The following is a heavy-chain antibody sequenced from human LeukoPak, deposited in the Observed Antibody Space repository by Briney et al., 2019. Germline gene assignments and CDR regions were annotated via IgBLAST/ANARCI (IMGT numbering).Heavy chain of an antibody. CDR1: GFTLSSYA. D-gene: IGHD2-2*01. V-gene: IGHV3-23*01. CDR3: AKDPQFVVVPAAHNNWFDP. Sequence: GGSLRLSCAASGFTLSSYAMSWVRQAPGKGLEWVSAISGSGGSTYYADSVKGRFTISRDNSKNTLYLQMNSLRAEDTAVYYCAKDPQFVVVPAAHNNWFDPWGQGTLVTVSS. CDR2: ISGSGGST. J-gene: IGHJ5*02.